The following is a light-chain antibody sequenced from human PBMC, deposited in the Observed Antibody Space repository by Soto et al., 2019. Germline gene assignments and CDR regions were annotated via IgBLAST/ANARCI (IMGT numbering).Light chain of an antibody. CDR2: GAS. CDR1: QTVRNNY. V-gene: IGKV3-20*01. J-gene: IGKJ2*01. CDR3: HQYDNAPQT. Sequence: VLSQSPGTLSLSPGERATHSCRASQTVRNNYLAWYQQKPGQAPRLLIYGASSRATGIPDRFSGSGSGTDFSLTISRLEPEDFAVYYCHQYDNAPQTYGQGTKVDIK.